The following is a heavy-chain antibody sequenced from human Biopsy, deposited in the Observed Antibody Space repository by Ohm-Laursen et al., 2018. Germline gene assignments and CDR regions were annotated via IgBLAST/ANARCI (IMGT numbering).Heavy chain of an antibody. CDR3: ASVVLGPTNDAFDL. Sequence: PGTLSLTCTVSGTSLSNFYWSWIRQPAGKGLEWIGRIFPTGSTNYNPSLKSRVTMSVDTSKKQLSLRLRSVTAADTAMYYCASVVLGPTNDAFDLWGQGTMVVVSS. J-gene: IGHJ3*01. V-gene: IGHV4-4*07. D-gene: IGHD3-22*01. CDR1: GTSLSNFY. CDR2: IFPTGST.